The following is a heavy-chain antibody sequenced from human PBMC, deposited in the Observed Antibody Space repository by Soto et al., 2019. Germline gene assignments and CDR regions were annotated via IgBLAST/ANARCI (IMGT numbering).Heavy chain of an antibody. V-gene: IGHV4-34*01. D-gene: IGHD3-10*01. J-gene: IGHJ6*02. Sequence: SETLSLTCAVYGGSFSGYYWSWIRQPPGKGPEWIGEINHSGSTDYNASLKSRVTISVDTSKNQFSLKLTSVTAADTAVYFCARVSGLYRTTLIRGNYYYGLDVWGQGTTVTVSS. CDR3: ARVSGLYRTTLIRGNYYYGLDV. CDR2: INHSGST. CDR1: GGSFSGYY.